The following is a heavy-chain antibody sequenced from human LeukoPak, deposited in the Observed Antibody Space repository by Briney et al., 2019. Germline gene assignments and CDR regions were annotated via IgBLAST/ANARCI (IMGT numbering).Heavy chain of an antibody. D-gene: IGHD3-3*01. V-gene: IGHV3-7*05. CDR3: ASDFLGY. CDR1: GFTFSSFG. CDR2: IKQDGSDK. Sequence: GGSLRLSCAASGFTFSSFGMIWVRQAPGKGLEWVANIKQDGSDKYYVDSVKGRFTISRDNARNSLYLQMNSLRAEDTAVYYCASDFLGYWGQGTLVTVSS. J-gene: IGHJ4*02.